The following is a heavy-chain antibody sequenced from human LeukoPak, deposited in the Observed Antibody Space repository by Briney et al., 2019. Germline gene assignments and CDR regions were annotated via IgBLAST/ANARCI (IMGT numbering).Heavy chain of an antibody. Sequence: GGSLRLSCAASGFTFSSYAMSWVRQAPGKGLEWVSAISGSGGSTYYADSVKGRFTISRDNSKNTLYLQMNSLRAEDTAVYYCAKDEGYSYGSGYYYGMDVWGQGTTVTVSS. CDR1: GFTFSSYA. CDR3: AKDEGYSYGSGYYYGMDV. V-gene: IGHV3-23*01. CDR2: ISGSGGST. J-gene: IGHJ6*02. D-gene: IGHD5-18*01.